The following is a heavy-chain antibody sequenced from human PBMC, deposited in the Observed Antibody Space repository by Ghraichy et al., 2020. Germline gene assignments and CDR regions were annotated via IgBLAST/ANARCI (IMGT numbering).Heavy chain of an antibody. D-gene: IGHD3-10*01. CDR3: ARDYYYDSGSYSAPDS. CDR2: INPNSGGT. J-gene: IGHJ4*02. CDR1: GYTFTGYY. Sequence: ASVKVSCKASGYTFTGYYMHWVRQAPGQGLEWMGRINPNSGGTNYAQKFQGRVTMTRDTSISTAYMELSSPRSDDTAVYYCARDYYYDSGSYSAPDSWGQGTLVTVSS. V-gene: IGHV1-2*06.